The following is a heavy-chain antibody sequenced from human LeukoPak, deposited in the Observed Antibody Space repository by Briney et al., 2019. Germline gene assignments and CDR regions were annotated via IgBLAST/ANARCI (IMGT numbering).Heavy chain of an antibody. D-gene: IGHD3-3*01. CDR3: ARFWSGYYSP. Sequence: GGSLRLSCAASGFTFSSYAMHWVRQAPGKGLEYVSAISSNGGSTYYANSVKGRFTISRDNSKNALYLQMGSLRAEDMAVYYCARFWSGYYSPWGQGTLVTVSS. CDR2: ISSNGGST. V-gene: IGHV3-64*01. CDR1: GFTFSSYA. J-gene: IGHJ5*02.